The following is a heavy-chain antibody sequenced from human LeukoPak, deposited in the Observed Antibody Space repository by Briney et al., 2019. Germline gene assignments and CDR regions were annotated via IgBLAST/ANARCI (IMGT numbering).Heavy chain of an antibody. CDR2: ISYDGSNK. V-gene: IGHV3-30*14. D-gene: IGHD1-26*01. Sequence: GGSLRLSCAASGFTFSSYAMHWVRQAPGKGLEWVAVISYDGSNKYYADSVKGRFTISRDNSKNTLYLQMNSLRAEDTAVYYCARDRSGSYDYWGQGTPVTVSS. CDR1: GFTFSSYA. CDR3: ARDRSGSYDY. J-gene: IGHJ4*02.